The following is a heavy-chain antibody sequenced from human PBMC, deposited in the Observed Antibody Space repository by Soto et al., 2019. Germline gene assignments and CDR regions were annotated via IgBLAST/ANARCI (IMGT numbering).Heavy chain of an antibody. J-gene: IGHJ6*03. V-gene: IGHV3-11*01. Sequence: PGGSLRLSCAASGFTFSDYYMSWIRQAPWKGLEWVSYISSSGSTIYYADSVKGRFTISRDNAKNSLYLQMNSLRAEDTAVYYCARLFTIFGVVINRYYYMDVWGKGTTVTVSS. D-gene: IGHD3-3*01. CDR2: ISSSGSTI. CDR1: GFTFSDYY. CDR3: ARLFTIFGVVINRYYYMDV.